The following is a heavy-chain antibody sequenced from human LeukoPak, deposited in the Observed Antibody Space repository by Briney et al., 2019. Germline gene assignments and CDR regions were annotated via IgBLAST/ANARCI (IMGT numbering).Heavy chain of an antibody. J-gene: IGHJ5*02. CDR2: IKSDGST. CDR1: GLSFSSYG. Sequence: GGTLRLSCAASGLSFSSYGMHWVRQTPGKGLVWVSRIKSDGSTIYADSVKGRFTISRDNAKNTLYLQMNSLRAEDTAIYYCARAVTYFYGSVTYDWFDPWGQGTLVTVSS. CDR3: ARAVTYFYGSVTYDWFDP. D-gene: IGHD3-10*01. V-gene: IGHV3-74*01.